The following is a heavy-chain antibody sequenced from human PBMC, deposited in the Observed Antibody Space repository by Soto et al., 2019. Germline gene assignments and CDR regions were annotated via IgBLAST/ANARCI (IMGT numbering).Heavy chain of an antibody. Sequence: ASVKVSCKASGYTFTSYGISWVRQAPGQGLEWMGWISAYNGNTNYAQKLQGRVTMTTDTSTSTAYMELRSLGSNDTAVYYCAREKRGSSSSMNDYWGQGTLVTVSS. J-gene: IGHJ4*02. D-gene: IGHD6-6*01. CDR3: AREKRGSSSSMNDY. CDR1: GYTFTSYG. V-gene: IGHV1-18*04. CDR2: ISAYNGNT.